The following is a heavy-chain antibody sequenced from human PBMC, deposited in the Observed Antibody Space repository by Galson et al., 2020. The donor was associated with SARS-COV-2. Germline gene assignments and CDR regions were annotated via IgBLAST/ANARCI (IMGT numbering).Heavy chain of an antibody. J-gene: IGHJ5*02. CDR3: AGVEYYYDSSGYLNWFDP. CDR1: GGPISSYY. D-gene: IGHD3-22*01. V-gene: IGHV4-4*07. Sequence: SETLSLTCTVSGGPISSYYWSWIRQPAGKGLEWIGRIYTSGSTNYNPSLKSRVTMSVDTSKNQFSLKLSSVTAADTAVYYCAGVEYYYDSSGYLNWFDPWGQGTLVTVSS. CDR2: IYTSGST.